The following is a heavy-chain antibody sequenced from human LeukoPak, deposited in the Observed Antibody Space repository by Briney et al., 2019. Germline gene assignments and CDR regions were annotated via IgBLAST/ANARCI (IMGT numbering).Heavy chain of an antibody. D-gene: IGHD3-10*01. CDR1: GFTFDDYG. V-gene: IGHV3-20*04. CDR2: INWNGGST. Sequence: GGSLRLSCAASGFTFDDYGMSWVRQAPGKGLDWVSGINWNGGSTGYADSVKGRFTISRDNAKNSLYLQMNSLRAEDTALYYCARDSVPMVRGVPTHWFDPWGQGTLVTVSS. CDR3: ARDSVPMVRGVPTHWFDP. J-gene: IGHJ5*02.